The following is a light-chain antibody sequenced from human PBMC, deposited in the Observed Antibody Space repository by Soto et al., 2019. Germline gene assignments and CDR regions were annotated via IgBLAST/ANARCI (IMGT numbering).Light chain of an antibody. CDR2: NVS. J-gene: IGLJ1*01. Sequence: QSALTQPASVSGSPGQSITISCTGTSIDVGGYNSVSWYQQHPGKAPKLMIYNVSNRPSGISDRFSGSRSGNTASLTISGLQAEDEAYYYCSSYTSSSTYVFGNGTKLTVL. CDR1: SIDVGGYNS. V-gene: IGLV2-14*03. CDR3: SSYTSSSTYV.